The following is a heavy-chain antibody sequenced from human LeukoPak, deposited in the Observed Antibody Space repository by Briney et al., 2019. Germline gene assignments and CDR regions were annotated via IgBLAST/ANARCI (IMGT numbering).Heavy chain of an antibody. V-gene: IGHV3-48*03. J-gene: IGHJ4*02. CDR2: ISSSGSTI. D-gene: IGHD1-1*01. CDR1: GFTFSSYE. CDR3: ARDHNYAFDN. Sequence: PGGSLRLSCAASGFTFSSYEMNWVRQAPGKGLEWVSYISSSGSTIYYADSVKGRFTISGDNAKNSLYLQMNSLRVEDTAVYYCARDHNYAFDNWGQGTLVTVSS.